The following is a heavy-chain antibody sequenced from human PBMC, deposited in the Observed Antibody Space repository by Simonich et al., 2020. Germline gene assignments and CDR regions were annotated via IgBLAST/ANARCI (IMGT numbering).Heavy chain of an antibody. Sequence: QVQLQQWGAGLLKPSETLSLTCAVYGGSFSGYYWSWIRQPPGKGLEWIGEINHSGSTNYNPSLKRRVTISVDTSKNQFSLKLSSVTAADTAVYYCARPLRIVWAFDIWGQGTMVTVSS. V-gene: IGHV4-34*01. CDR2: INHSGST. CDR1: GGSFSGYY. CDR3: ARPLRIVWAFDI. D-gene: IGHD2-15*01. J-gene: IGHJ3*02.